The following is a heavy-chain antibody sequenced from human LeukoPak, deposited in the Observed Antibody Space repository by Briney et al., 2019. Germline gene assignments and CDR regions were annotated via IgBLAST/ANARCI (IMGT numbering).Heavy chain of an antibody. Sequence: SETLSLTCTVSGGSISSSSYYWGWIRQPPGKGLEWIGSIYYTGSTYYNPSLKSRLTISLDTSRNQFSLRLSSVTAADTAVYYCARGGHPASTVTGWFDPWGQGTLVTVSS. V-gene: IGHV4-39*07. CDR3: ARGGHPASTVTGWFDP. D-gene: IGHD4-17*01. CDR2: IYYTGST. J-gene: IGHJ5*02. CDR1: GGSISSSSYY.